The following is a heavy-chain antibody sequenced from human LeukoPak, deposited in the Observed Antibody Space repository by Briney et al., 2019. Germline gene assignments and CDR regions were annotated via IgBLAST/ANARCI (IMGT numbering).Heavy chain of an antibody. V-gene: IGHV3-23*01. J-gene: IGHJ4*02. CDR1: GFTFSSYV. D-gene: IGHD6-19*01. CDR2: ISNSGGST. CDR3: AKEVTVAGRFDY. Sequence: QSGGSLRLSCAASGFTFSSYVMSWVRQAPGKGLEWVSSISNSGGSTYYADSVKGRFTISRDNSKSTLYLQMNSLRAEDTAVYYCAKEVTVAGRFDYWGQGTLVTVSP.